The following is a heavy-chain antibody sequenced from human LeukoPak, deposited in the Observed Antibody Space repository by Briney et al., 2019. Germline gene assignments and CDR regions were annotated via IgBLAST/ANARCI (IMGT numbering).Heavy chain of an antibody. V-gene: IGHV4-39*07. CDR3: ARAHAVAGAYNWFDP. CDR2: IYYSGST. Sequence: SETLSFTCTVSGGSISSSSYYWGWIRQPPGKGLEWIGSIYYSGSTYYNPSLKSRVTISVDTSKNQFSLKLSSVTAADTAVYYCARAHAVAGAYNWFDPWGQGTLVTVSS. D-gene: IGHD6-19*01. CDR1: GGSISSSSYY. J-gene: IGHJ5*02.